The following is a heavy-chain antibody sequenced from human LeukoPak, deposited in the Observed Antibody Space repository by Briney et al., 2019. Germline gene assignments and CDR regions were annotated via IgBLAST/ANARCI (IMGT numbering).Heavy chain of an antibody. Sequence: PGGSLRLSCAASGFTFSGYAMSWVRQAPGKGLEWVANIKQDGSEKYYVDSVKGRFTISRDNTKKSLYLQMSSLRAEDTAMYYCARVTGYSYAYYWGQGTLVTVSS. D-gene: IGHD5-18*01. CDR3: ARVTGYSYAYY. J-gene: IGHJ4*02. CDR1: GFTFSGYA. V-gene: IGHV3-7*01. CDR2: IKQDGSEK.